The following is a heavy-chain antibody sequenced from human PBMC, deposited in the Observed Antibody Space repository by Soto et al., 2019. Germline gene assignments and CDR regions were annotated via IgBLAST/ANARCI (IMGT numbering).Heavy chain of an antibody. Sequence: SETLSLTCAVSGYSISSRFYWGWVRQPPGKGLEWIGSVSHIGSTYYNASLKSRVTISLDTSRNQFSLKLNSVTAADTAVYYCAGDTNTWSWYSCCGQATLVTVSS. CDR1: GYSISSRFY. CDR3: AGDTNTWSWYSC. J-gene: IGHJ4*02. V-gene: IGHV4-38-2*01. D-gene: IGHD6-13*01. CDR2: VSHIGST.